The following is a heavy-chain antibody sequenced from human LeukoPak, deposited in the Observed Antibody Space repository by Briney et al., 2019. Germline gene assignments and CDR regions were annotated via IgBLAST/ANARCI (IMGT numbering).Heavy chain of an antibody. Sequence: SETLSLTCTVSGGSISSYYWSWLRQPPGKGLEWIGYIYYSGSTNYNPSLKSQVTISVDTSKNQFSLKLSSVTAADAAVYYCARGGEMATTFDYWGQGTLVTVSS. CDR3: ARGGEMATTFDY. CDR2: IYYSGST. J-gene: IGHJ4*02. CDR1: GGSISSYY. V-gene: IGHV4-59*01. D-gene: IGHD5-24*01.